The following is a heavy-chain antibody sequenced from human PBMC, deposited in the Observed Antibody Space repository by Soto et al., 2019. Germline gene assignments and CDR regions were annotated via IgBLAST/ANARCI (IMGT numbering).Heavy chain of an antibody. D-gene: IGHD3-3*01. CDR2: IDPSDSYT. V-gene: IGHV5-10-1*01. CDR3: ARGGYDFWSGYYHSIDY. CDR1: GYSFTSYW. J-gene: IGHJ4*02. Sequence: PGESLKISCKGSGYSFTSYWISWVRQMPGKGLEWMGRIDPSDSYTNYSPSFQGHVTISADKSISTAYLQWSSLKASDTAMYYCARGGYDFWSGYYHSIDYWGQGTLVTVSS.